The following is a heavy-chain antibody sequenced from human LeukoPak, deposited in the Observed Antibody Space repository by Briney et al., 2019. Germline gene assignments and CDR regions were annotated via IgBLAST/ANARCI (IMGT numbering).Heavy chain of an antibody. J-gene: IGHJ4*02. CDR2: IKQDGSEK. D-gene: IGHD3-10*01. Sequence: GGSLRLSCAASGFTFTSYWMNWVRQAPGKGLEWVANIKQDGSEKYCVDSLKGRFTISRDNAKNSLFLQMNSLRAEDTAVYYCARGLIVRGVIVGNLFDSWGQGTLVTVSS. CDR1: GFTFTSYW. V-gene: IGHV3-7*01. CDR3: ARGLIVRGVIVGNLFDS.